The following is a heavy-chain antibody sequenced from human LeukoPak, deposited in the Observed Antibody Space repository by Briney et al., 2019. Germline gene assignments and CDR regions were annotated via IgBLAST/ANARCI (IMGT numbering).Heavy chain of an antibody. CDR2: ISAYNGNT. D-gene: IGHD3-10*01. CDR3: ARDPYLWFGESLKTFDY. Sequence: ASVKVSCKASGYTFTSYYMHWVRQAPGQGLEWMGWISAYNGNTNYAQKLQGRVTMTTDTSTSTAYMELRSLRSDDTAVYYCARDPYLWFGESLKTFDYWGQGTLVTVSS. CDR1: GYTFTSYY. J-gene: IGHJ4*02. V-gene: IGHV1-18*04.